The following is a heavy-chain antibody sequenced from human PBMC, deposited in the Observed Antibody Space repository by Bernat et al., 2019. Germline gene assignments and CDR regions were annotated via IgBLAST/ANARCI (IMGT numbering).Heavy chain of an antibody. CDR1: GFTFSSYS. CDR3: ARDVAGSYYYYYGMDV. J-gene: IGHJ6*02. V-gene: IGHV3-21*01. CDR2: ISSSSSYI. Sequence: EVQLVESGGGLVKPGGSLRLSCAASGFTFSSYSMNWIRQAPGKGLEWVSSISSSSSYIYYADSVQGRFTISRDNAKNSLYLKMNNLRAEDTAVYYCARDVAGSYYYYYGMDVWGQGTTVTVSS. D-gene: IGHD6-19*01.